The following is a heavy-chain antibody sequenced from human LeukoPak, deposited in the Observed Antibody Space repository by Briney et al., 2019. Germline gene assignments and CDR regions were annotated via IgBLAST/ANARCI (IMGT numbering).Heavy chain of an antibody. J-gene: IGHJ4*02. Sequence: PSQTLSLTCAVSGGSISGGGYSWSWIRQPPGKNLEWIGYIYDSGSTYYNPSLKSRVTISVDRSKNQFSLKLSSVTAADTAVYYCARRGTAAAGTGFDYWGQGTLVTVSS. D-gene: IGHD6-13*01. CDR3: ARRGTAAAGTGFDY. CDR2: IYDSGST. V-gene: IGHV4-30-2*01. CDR1: GGSISGGGYS.